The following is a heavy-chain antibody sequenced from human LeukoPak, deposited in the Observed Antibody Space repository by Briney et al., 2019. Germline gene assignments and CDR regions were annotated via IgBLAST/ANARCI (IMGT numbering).Heavy chain of an antibody. V-gene: IGHV3-13*01. CDR3: AAGVVSSYYFDY. CDR2: IGAGADT. J-gene: IGHJ4*02. CDR1: GFSFSNSD. D-gene: IGHD2-8*02. Sequence: GGSLRLSCAASGFSFSNSDMHWVRQATGKGLEWVSAIGAGADTYYPDSVKGRFTISRDNSKNTLYLQMNSLRAEDTAVYYCAAGVVSSYYFDYWGQGTLVTVSS.